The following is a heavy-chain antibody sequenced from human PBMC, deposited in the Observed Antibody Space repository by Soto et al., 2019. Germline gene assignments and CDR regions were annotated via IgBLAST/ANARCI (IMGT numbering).Heavy chain of an antibody. Sequence: QVQLQESGPGLVKPSETLSLTCSVSGASISSDYWSWIRQPPGKGLEWIGYIYYSGSTNYNPSLKSRVTISINTSKNQFSLNLSSGTAADTAVYYCASGGDYGRFDYWGQGTLVTVSS. CDR2: IYYSGST. CDR3: ASGGDYGRFDY. J-gene: IGHJ4*02. V-gene: IGHV4-59*01. D-gene: IGHD3-10*01. CDR1: GASISSDY.